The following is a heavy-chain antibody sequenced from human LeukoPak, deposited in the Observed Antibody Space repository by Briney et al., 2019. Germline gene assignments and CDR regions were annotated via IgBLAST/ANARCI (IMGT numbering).Heavy chain of an antibody. CDR2: IYYSGST. V-gene: IGHV4-59*13. D-gene: IGHD6-13*01. J-gene: IGHJ5*02. CDR3: ARGDSSSWSGYWFDP. Sequence: SETLSLTCTVSGGSISSYYWSWIRQPSGKGLEWIGYIYYSGSTNYNPSLKSRVTISVDTSKNQFSLKLSSVTAADTAVYYCARGDSSSWSGYWFDPWGQGTLVTVSS. CDR1: GGSISSYY.